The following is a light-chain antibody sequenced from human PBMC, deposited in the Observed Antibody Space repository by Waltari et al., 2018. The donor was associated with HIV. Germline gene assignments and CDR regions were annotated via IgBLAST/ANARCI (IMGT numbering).Light chain of an antibody. CDR3: SSYTSSSTWV. Sequence: QSALTQPASVSGSPGQSTTISCTGTSSDVGGYTYVPWYQHPPGKAPKVMIYDVSNRPSGVSNRFAGSKSGNTASLTISALQAEDEADYYCSSYTSSSTWVFGGGTKLTVL. CDR2: DVS. V-gene: IGLV2-14*03. CDR1: SSDVGGYTY. J-gene: IGLJ3*02.